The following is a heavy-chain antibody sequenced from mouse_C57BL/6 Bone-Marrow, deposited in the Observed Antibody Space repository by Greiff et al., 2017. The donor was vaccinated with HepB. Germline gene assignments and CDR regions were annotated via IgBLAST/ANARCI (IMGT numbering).Heavy chain of an antibody. Sequence: QVQLQQSGAELVKPGASVKMSCKASGYTFTSYWITWVKQRPGQGLEWIGDIYPGSGSTNYNEKFKSKATLTVDTSSSTAYMQLSSLTSEDSAVYDCARGPFYYYGSSYGGQGTTLTVSS. CDR3: ARGPFYYYGSSY. V-gene: IGHV1-55*01. CDR1: GYTFTSYW. J-gene: IGHJ2*01. CDR2: IYPGSGST. D-gene: IGHD1-1*01.